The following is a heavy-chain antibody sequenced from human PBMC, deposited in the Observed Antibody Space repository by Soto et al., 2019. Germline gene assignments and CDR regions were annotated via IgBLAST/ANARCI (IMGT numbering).Heavy chain of an antibody. V-gene: IGHV4-31*03. Sequence: TLSLTCTVSGGSISSGGYYWSWIRQHPGKGLEWIGYIYYSGSTYYNPSLKSRVTISVDTSKNQFSLKLSSVTAADTAVYYCAREVRGRLYYFDYWGQGTLVTVSS. CDR2: IYYSGST. D-gene: IGHD3-22*01. CDR3: AREVRGRLYYFDY. J-gene: IGHJ4*02. CDR1: GGSISSGGYY.